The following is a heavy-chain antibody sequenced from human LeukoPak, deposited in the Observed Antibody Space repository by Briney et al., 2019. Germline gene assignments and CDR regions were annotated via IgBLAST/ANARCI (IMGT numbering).Heavy chain of an antibody. J-gene: IGHJ6*03. Sequence: ASVKVSCKASGYTFTGYYIHWVRQAPGQGLEWMGWINPNSGGTNYAQKFQGRVTMTRDTSISTAYMELSRLRSDDTAVYYCARTIQLWLLYMDVWGKGTTVTVSS. CDR3: ARTIQLWLLYMDV. CDR1: GYTFTGYY. V-gene: IGHV1-2*02. CDR2: INPNSGGT. D-gene: IGHD5-18*01.